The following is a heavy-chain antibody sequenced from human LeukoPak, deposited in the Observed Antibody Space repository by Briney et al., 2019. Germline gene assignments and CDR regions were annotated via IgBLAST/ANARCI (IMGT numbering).Heavy chain of an antibody. J-gene: IGHJ6*02. CDR2: INHSGST. V-gene: IGHV4-34*01. D-gene: IGHD3-3*01. CDR1: GGSFSGYY. CDR3: ARGGVVNFYYYYGMDV. Sequence: SETLSLTCAVYGGSFSGYYWSWIRQPPGKGLEWIGEINHSGSTNYNPSLKSRVTISVGTSKNQFSLKLSSVTAADTAVYYCARGGVVNFYYYYGMDVWGQGTTVAVSS.